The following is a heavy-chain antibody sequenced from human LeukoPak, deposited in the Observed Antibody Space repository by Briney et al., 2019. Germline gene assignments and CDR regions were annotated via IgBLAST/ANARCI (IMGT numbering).Heavy chain of an antibody. CDR3: TRDPIWSGYYFDY. D-gene: IGHD3-3*01. CDR2: IRSKAYGGTT. CDR1: GFTLGDYA. J-gene: IGHJ4*02. Sequence: GGSLRLSCTASGFTLGDYAMSWFRQAPGKGLEWVGFIRSKAYGGTTEYAASVKGRFTISRDDSKSIAYLQMNSLKTEDTAVYYCTRDPIWSGYYFDYWGQGTLVTVSS. V-gene: IGHV3-49*03.